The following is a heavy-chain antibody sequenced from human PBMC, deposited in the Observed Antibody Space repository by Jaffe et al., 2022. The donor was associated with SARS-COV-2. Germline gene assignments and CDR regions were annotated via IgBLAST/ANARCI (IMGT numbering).Heavy chain of an antibody. CDR1: GFTFSSYW. V-gene: IGHV3-74*01. CDR3: ARHSKDYYYYYMDV. CDR2: TNSDGIST. J-gene: IGHJ6*03. Sequence: EVQLVESGGGLVQPGGSLRLSCVASGFTFSSYWMHWVRQTPGKGLVWVSHTNSDGISTNYADSVKGRFTISRDNAKNTLYLQMNSLRAEDTATYYCARHSKDYYYYYMDVWGKGTTVTVSS.